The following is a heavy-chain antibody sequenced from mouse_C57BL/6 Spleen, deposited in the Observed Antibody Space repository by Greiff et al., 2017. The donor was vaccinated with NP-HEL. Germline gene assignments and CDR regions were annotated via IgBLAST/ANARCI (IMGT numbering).Heavy chain of an antibody. D-gene: IGHD1-1*01. Sequence: VQLQQSGPELVKPGASVKIPCKASGYTFTDYNMDWVKQSHGKRLEWIGDINPNNGGTNYNQKFKGKATLTVDKSSSTAYIELRSLTSEDTAVYYCARPIYYYGSSRYFDVWGTGTTVTVSS. CDR2: INPNNGGT. CDR1: GYTFTDYN. V-gene: IGHV1-18*01. J-gene: IGHJ1*03. CDR3: ARPIYYYGSSRYFDV.